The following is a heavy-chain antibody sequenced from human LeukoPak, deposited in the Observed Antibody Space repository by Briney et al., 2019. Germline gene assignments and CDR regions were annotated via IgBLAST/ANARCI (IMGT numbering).Heavy chain of an antibody. Sequence: RVLRLSCAAYGFTFSSYEMNWVRQAPGKGLEWVSYISSSGSTIYYADSVKGRFTISRDNAKNSLYLQMNSLRAEDTAVYYCARVRRNYYDSSGYPDYWGQGTLVTVSS. CDR1: GFTFSSYE. CDR3: ARVRRNYYDSSGYPDY. D-gene: IGHD3-22*01. CDR2: ISSSGSTI. J-gene: IGHJ4*02. V-gene: IGHV3-48*03.